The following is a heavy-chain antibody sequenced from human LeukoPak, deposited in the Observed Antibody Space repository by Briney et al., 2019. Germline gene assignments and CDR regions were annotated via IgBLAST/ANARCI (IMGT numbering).Heavy chain of an antibody. CDR2: IKSKTDGGTT. D-gene: IGHD3-16*01. Sequence: SGGSLRLSCAASGFTFSNAWMSWVRQAPGKGLEWVGRIKSKTDGGTTDYAAPVKGRFTISRDDSKNTLYLQMNSLRAEDTAVYYCAKDRVGWGTTPIWFDPWGQGTLVTVSS. CDR1: GFTFSNAW. CDR3: AKDRVGWGTTPIWFDP. V-gene: IGHV3-15*01. J-gene: IGHJ5*02.